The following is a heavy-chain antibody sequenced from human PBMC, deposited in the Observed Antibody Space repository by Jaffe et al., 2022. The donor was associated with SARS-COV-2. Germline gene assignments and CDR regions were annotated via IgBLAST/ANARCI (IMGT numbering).Heavy chain of an antibody. D-gene: IGHD3-10*01. CDR3: ARDGGVIMPGYYYGMDV. V-gene: IGHV4-61*02. J-gene: IGHJ6*02. Sequence: QVQLQESGPGLVKPSQTLSLTCTVSGGSISSGSYYWSWIRQPAGKGLEWIGRIYTSGSTNYNPSLKSRVTISVDTSKNQFSLKLSSVTAADTAVYYCARDGGVIMPGYYYGMDVWGQGTTVTVSS. CDR2: IYTSGST. CDR1: GGSISSGSYY.